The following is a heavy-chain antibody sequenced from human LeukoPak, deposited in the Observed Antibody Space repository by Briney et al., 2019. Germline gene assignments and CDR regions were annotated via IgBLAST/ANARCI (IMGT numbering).Heavy chain of an antibody. CDR3: ARVIAAAAPGSLDY. Sequence: ASVKVSCKASGYTFTSYGISWVRQAPGQGLEWMGWISAYNGNTNYAQKLQGRVTMTTDTSTSTAYMELRSLRSDDTAVYYCARVIAAAAPGSLDYWAREPWSPSPQ. J-gene: IGHJ4*02. CDR1: GYTFTSYG. CDR2: ISAYNGNT. V-gene: IGHV1-18*01. D-gene: IGHD6-13*01.